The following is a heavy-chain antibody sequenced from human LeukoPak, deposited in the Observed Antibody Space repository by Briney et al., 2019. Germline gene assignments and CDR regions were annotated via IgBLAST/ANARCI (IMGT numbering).Heavy chain of an antibody. CDR3: ARGMTTVTTGDY. D-gene: IGHD4-17*01. CDR1: GGSFSSYA. V-gene: IGHV1-69*05. CDR2: IIPIFGTA. J-gene: IGHJ4*02. Sequence: SVKVSCKASGGSFSSYAISWVRQAPGQGLEWMGGIIPIFGTANYAQKFQGRVTITTDESTSTAYMELSSLRSEDTAVYYCARGMTTVTTGDYWGQGTLVTVSS.